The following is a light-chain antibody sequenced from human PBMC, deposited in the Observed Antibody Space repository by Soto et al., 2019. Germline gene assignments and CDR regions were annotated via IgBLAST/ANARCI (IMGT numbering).Light chain of an antibody. Sequence: EIVXTXSPAXLSXSXGERATLSCRASQSVSSYLAWYQQKPGQAPRLLIYDASNRATGIPARFSGSGSGTDFTLTISSLEPEDFAVYYCQQRSNWPPWTFGQGTKVEIK. CDR2: DAS. V-gene: IGKV3-11*01. CDR1: QSVSSY. CDR3: QQRSNWPPWT. J-gene: IGKJ1*01.